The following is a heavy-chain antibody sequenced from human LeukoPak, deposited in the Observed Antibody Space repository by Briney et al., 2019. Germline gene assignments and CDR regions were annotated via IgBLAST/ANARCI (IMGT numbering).Heavy chain of an antibody. Sequence: GRSLRLSCAASGFTFSSYGMHWVRQAPGKGLEWVAVIWYDGSNKYYADSVKGRFTISRDNSKNTLYLQMNSLRAEDTAVYYCARDSLDSSGFYPTDYWGQGTLVTVSS. CDR2: IWYDGSNK. CDR1: GFTFSSYG. CDR3: ARDSLDSSGFYPTDY. J-gene: IGHJ4*02. D-gene: IGHD3-22*01. V-gene: IGHV3-33*01.